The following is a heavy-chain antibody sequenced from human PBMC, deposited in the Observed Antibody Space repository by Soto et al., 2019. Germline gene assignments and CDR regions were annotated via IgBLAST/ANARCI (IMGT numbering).Heavy chain of an antibody. V-gene: IGHV3-7*03. CDR1: GFTFGSNW. J-gene: IGHJ4*02. Sequence: EVQLVESGGGLVQPGGSLRLSCAASGFTFGSNWMSWVRQAPGKGLEWVANIKRDGSEKYYVDSVKGRFTISRDNAKNTLYLQMNSLRADDTAAYYCASLEWESTGYADYWGQGTLVTVSS. CDR3: ASLEWESTGYADY. D-gene: IGHD3-3*01. CDR2: IKRDGSEK.